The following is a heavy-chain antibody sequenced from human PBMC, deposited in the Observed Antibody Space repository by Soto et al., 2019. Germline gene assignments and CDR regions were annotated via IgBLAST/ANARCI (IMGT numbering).Heavy chain of an antibody. J-gene: IGHJ6*02. CDR3: GRSRHFSGIYTHFFYGLDV. D-gene: IGHD3-10*01. V-gene: IGHV3-30-3*01. Sequence: QVQLVESGGGVVQPGRSLRLSCAASGFTFISYAMHWVRQAPGKGLEWVAVISFDGSTEYYADSVKGRFTISRDNSKNTVYLQMNGLRSEDTAVYYGGRSRHFSGIYTHFFYGLDVWGQGTTVTVSS. CDR1: GFTFISYA. CDR2: ISFDGSTE.